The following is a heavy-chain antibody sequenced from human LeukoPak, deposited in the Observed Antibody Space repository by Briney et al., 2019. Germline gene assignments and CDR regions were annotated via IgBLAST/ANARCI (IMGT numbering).Heavy chain of an antibody. CDR3: AKDASSWTPEFDY. CDR2: ISYDGSNK. Sequence: GGSLRLSCAGSGFTFSTYGMHWVRQAPGKGLEWVAVISYDGSNKYYADSVKGRFTISRDNSKNTLYLQMNNLRSEDTAVYYCAKDASSWTPEFDYWGQGTLVTVSS. D-gene: IGHD6-13*01. J-gene: IGHJ4*02. CDR1: GFTFSTYG. V-gene: IGHV3-30*18.